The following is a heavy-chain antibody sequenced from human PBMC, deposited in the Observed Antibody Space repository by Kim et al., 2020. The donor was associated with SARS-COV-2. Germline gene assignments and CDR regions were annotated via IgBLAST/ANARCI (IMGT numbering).Heavy chain of an antibody. D-gene: IGHD6-19*01. V-gene: IGHV4-28*01. Sequence: TYYNPSLKSRVTMSVDTSTNQFSLNLSSVTAADAALYFCARLASSRAFDSWGQGALVAVSS. CDR3: ARLASSRAFDS. J-gene: IGHJ4*02. CDR2: T.